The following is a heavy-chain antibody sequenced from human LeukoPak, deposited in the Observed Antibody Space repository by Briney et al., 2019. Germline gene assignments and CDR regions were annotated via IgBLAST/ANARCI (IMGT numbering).Heavy chain of an antibody. D-gene: IGHD4-23*01. CDR1: GFTFSSYG. V-gene: IGHV3-30*02. Sequence: GGSLRLSCAASGFTFSSYGMHWVRQAPGKGLEWVAFIRYDGSNKYYADSVKGRFTISRDNSKDTLYLQMNSLRAEDTAVYYCAKFGATVVTYIGYWGQGTLVTVSS. CDR3: AKFGATVVTYIGY. J-gene: IGHJ4*02. CDR2: IRYDGSNK.